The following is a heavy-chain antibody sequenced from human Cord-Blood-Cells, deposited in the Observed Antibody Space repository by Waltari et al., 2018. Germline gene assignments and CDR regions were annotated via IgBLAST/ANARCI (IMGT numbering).Heavy chain of an antibody. D-gene: IGHD3-10*01. V-gene: IGHV1-2*02. CDR1: GYTFTGYY. J-gene: IGHJ4*02. CDR3: ARDYYGSGSYPPFDY. CDR2: INPNSGGT. Sequence: QVQLVQSGAEGKKPGASVKVSCKASGYTFTGYYMHRVRQAPGQGLEWMGWINPNSGGTNYAQKFQGRVTMTRDTSISTAYMELSRLRSDDTAVYYCARDYYGSGSYPPFDYWGQGTLVTVSS.